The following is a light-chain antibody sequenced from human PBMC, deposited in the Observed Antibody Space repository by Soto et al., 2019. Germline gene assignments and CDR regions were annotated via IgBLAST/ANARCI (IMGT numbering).Light chain of an antibody. J-gene: IGKJ1*01. CDR3: QQYNNYLT. CDR2: NAS. Sequence: DIQMTQSPSSLSASVGDRVTITCRASQSISIWLAWYQQKPGKAPKLLIYNASSMASGVPSRFSGSGSGTEFTLTISRLQADDVATYCRQQYNNYLTFGQGTKVDIK. CDR1: QSISIW. V-gene: IGKV1-5*01.